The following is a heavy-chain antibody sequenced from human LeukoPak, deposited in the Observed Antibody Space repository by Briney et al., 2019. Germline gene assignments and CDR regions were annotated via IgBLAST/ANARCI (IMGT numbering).Heavy chain of an antibody. CDR1: GFTFSSYA. Sequence: GGSLRLSCAASGFTFSSYAMSWVRQAPGKGLEGVSVISGSCGTTYYAPSVKCRFTISRDNSKNTLYLQMNSLRAEDTAVYYCAKGISSGWYPDYYMDVWGKGTTVTVSS. D-gene: IGHD6-19*01. CDR2: ISGSCGTT. V-gene: IGHV3-23*01. CDR3: AKGISSGWYPDYYMDV. J-gene: IGHJ6*03.